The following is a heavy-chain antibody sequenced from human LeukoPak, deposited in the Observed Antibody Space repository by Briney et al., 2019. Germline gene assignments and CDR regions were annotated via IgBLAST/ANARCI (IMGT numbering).Heavy chain of an antibody. J-gene: IGHJ4*02. CDR3: ARDRASSWHHGGDY. CDR1: GFTFSSYS. Sequence: PGGSLRLSCAASGFTFSSYSMNWVRQAPGKGLEWVSSISSSSSYIYYADSVKGRFAISRDNAKNSLYLQMNSLRAEDTAVYYCARDRASSWHHGGDYWGQGTLVTVSS. V-gene: IGHV3-21*01. CDR2: ISSSSSYI. D-gene: IGHD6-13*01.